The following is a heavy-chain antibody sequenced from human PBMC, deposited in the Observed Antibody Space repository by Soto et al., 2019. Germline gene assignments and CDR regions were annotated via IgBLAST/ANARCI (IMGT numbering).Heavy chain of an antibody. D-gene: IGHD3-9*01. CDR3: AKDGGPYDILTGYFGY. Sequence: GGSLRLSCAASGFTFSRYAMHWVRQAPGRGLEWVGVISYDGSNKYYADSVKGRFTSSRENAKNTLYLQMNSLRAEDTAVYYCAKDGGPYDILTGYFGYGGQGTLVPVSS. CDR2: ISYDGSNK. CDR1: GFTFSRYA. V-gene: IGHV3-30*04. J-gene: IGHJ4*02.